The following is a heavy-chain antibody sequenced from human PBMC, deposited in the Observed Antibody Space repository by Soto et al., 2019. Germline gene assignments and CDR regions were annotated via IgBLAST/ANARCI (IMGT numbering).Heavy chain of an antibody. V-gene: IGHV3-30*18. J-gene: IGHJ6*02. CDR2: ISHDGRST. Sequence: QVRLVESGGGVVQPGRSLRVSCVASGFTFRNYGMHWVRQALGKGLQWVALISHDGRSTYYQDSLKGRITISRDNSNNTVSLQMTSLRREDTAVYYCVKDGAAAGSQGMDVWGQGTTVTVS. CDR1: GFTFRNYG. CDR3: VKDGAAAGSQGMDV. D-gene: IGHD6-13*01.